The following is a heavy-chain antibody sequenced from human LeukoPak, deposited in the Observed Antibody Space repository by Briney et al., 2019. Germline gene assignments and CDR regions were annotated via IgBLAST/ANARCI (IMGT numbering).Heavy chain of an antibody. D-gene: IGHD2-8*01. J-gene: IGHJ4*02. V-gene: IGHV4-30-2*01. CDR1: GGSISSGGYS. CDR3: ARDSADGYFDY. Sequence: PSETLSLTCAVSGGSISSGGYSWSWIRQPPGKGLEWIGYIYHSGGTYYNPSLKSRVTISVDRSKNQFSLKLSSVTAADTAVYYCARDSADGYFDYWGQGTLVTVSS. CDR2: IYHSGGT.